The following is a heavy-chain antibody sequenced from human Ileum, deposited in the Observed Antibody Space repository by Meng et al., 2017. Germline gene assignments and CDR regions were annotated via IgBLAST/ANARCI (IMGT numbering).Heavy chain of an antibody. CDR3: ARHGGYSQDF. CDR2: ISHSGSA. CDR1: IGSIRSNTY. Sequence: QVPLEESGPGLVRPSGTLSLTCAVFIGSIRSNTYWSWVRQPPGKGLEWIGQISHSGSAYYNPSLKSRVTMSVDKSKSQFSLMLTSVTAADTAIYYCARHGGYSQDFWGQGTLVTVSS. D-gene: IGHD4-23*01. J-gene: IGHJ4*02. V-gene: IGHV4-4*02.